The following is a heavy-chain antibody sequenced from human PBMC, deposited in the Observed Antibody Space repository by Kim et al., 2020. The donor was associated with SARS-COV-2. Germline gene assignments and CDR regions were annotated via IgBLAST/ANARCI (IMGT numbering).Heavy chain of an antibody. J-gene: IGHJ4*02. CDR2: ISSSGSTL. D-gene: IGHD6-25*01. CDR3: ARARARLGIASDIDY. Sequence: GESLRLSCAASGFTFSGYEMKWVRQAPGKGLEWVSYISSSGSTLYYADSVKGRFTISRDNAKKSLYLQMNSLRAEDTAVYYCARARARLGIASDIDYWGQGTLVTVSS. V-gene: IGHV3-48*03. CDR1: GFTFSGYE.